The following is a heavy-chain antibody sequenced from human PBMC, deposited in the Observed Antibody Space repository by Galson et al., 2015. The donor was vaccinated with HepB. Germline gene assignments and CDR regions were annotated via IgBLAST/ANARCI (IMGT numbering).Heavy chain of an antibody. V-gene: IGHV3-74*01. CDR2: INRYGTIT. J-gene: IGHJ4*02. D-gene: IGHD5-12*01. CDR1: GFSFNTDW. CDR3: VRAGFTGYDFGF. Sequence: SLRLSCAASGFSFNTDWMHWVRQAPGKGLEWVSRINRYGTITVYADSVKGRFTVSRNNAQSTLSLRMNSLRAEDTGVYYCVRAGFTGYDFGFWGQGTLVAVSS.